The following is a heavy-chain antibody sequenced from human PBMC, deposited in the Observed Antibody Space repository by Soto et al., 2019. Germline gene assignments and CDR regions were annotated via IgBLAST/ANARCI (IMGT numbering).Heavy chain of an antibody. D-gene: IGHD6-19*01. V-gene: IGHV3-30*18. Sequence: VPLVESGGGVVQPGRSLRLSCAASGFTFSDYAMHWVRQAPGKGLEWVAVVSHDGRNTHYADSVKGRFTISRDSSQQTVSLDRTGLRAEDTAVYYCGKGGRQWRVTSAFNYWGQGALVTVSS. CDR3: GKGGRQWRVTSAFNY. CDR1: GFTFSDYA. J-gene: IGHJ4*02. CDR2: VSHDGRNT.